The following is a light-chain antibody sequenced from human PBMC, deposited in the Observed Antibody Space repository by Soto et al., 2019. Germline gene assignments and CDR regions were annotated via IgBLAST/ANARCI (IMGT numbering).Light chain of an antibody. J-gene: IGLJ1*01. Sequence: QSVLTQPRSVSGSPGQSVTISCSGTSGDIGDYNYVSWYQQHPGQAPKVIIHDVTERPLGVPERFSGSKSGNTASLTISGLQAEDESDYYCCSHGGSYSFLFGPGTKVTVL. CDR2: DVT. CDR1: SGDIGDYNY. CDR3: CSHGGSYSFL. V-gene: IGLV2-11*01.